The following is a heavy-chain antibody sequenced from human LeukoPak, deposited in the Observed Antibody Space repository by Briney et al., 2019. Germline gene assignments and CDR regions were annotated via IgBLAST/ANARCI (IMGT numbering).Heavy chain of an antibody. CDR3: ARGRLAYCGGDCYWFDP. Sequence: GASVKVSCKASGHTFTSYGISWVRQAPGQGLEWMGWISAYNGNTNYAQKLQGRVTMTTDTSTSTAYMELRSLRSDDTAVYYCARGRLAYCGGDCYWFDPWGQGTLVTVSS. CDR1: GHTFTSYG. J-gene: IGHJ5*02. D-gene: IGHD2-21*02. V-gene: IGHV1-18*04. CDR2: ISAYNGNT.